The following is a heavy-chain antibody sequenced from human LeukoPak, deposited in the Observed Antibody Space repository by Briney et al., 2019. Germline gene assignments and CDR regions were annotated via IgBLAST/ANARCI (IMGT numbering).Heavy chain of an antibody. CDR3: ARDQSGIAVFDG. J-gene: IGHJ4*02. Sequence: SETLSLTCTVSGGSISSSSYYWGWIRQPPGKGLEWIGSIYYSGSTYYNLSLKSRVTISVDTSKNQFSLKLSSVTAADTAVYYCARDQSGIAVFDGWGQGTLVTVSS. CDR2: IYYSGST. CDR1: GGSISSSSYY. D-gene: IGHD6-19*01. V-gene: IGHV4-39*07.